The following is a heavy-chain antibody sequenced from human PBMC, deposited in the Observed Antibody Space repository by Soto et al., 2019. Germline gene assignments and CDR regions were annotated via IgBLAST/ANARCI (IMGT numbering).Heavy chain of an antibody. CDR1: GFTFGSYA. CDR3: AKDLVAWLVPSYYYGMDV. V-gene: IGHV3-23*01. CDR2: ISGSGGST. Sequence: GGSLRLSCAASGFTFGSYAMSWVGQAPGKGLEWVSAISGSGGSTYYADSVKGRFTISRDNSKNTLYLQMNSLRAEDTAVYYCAKDLVAWLVPSYYYGMDVWGQGTTVTVSS. J-gene: IGHJ6*02. D-gene: IGHD6-19*01.